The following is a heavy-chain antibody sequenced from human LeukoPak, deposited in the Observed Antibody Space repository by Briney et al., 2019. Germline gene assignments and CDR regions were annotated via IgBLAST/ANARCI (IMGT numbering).Heavy chain of an antibody. D-gene: IGHD7-27*01. CDR2: IYYTGST. CDR3: ASRKLGNDY. Sequence: SETLSLTCSVSGDSISTSSYYWSWILQSPGKGLEWIGYIYYTGSTSYNPSLRSRVTMSADTSKNQFSLKLSSVTAADTAVYYCASRKLGNDYWGQGTLVTVSS. J-gene: IGHJ4*02. CDR1: GDSISTSSYY. V-gene: IGHV4-61*01.